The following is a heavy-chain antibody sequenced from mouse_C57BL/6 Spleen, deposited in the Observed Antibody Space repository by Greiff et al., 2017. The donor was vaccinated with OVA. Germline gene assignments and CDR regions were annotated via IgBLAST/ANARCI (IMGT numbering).Heavy chain of an antibody. CDR2: IYPGSGST. D-gene: IGHD1-1*01. Sequence: VKLQQPGAELVKPGASVKMSCKASGYTFTSYWITWVKQRPGQGLEWIGDIYPGSGSTNYNEKFKSKATLTVDTSSSTAYMQLSSLTSEDSAVYYCARITTVVPYYYAMDYWGQGTSVTVSS. J-gene: IGHJ4*01. CDR3: ARITTVVPYYYAMDY. CDR1: GYTFTSYW. V-gene: IGHV1-55*01.